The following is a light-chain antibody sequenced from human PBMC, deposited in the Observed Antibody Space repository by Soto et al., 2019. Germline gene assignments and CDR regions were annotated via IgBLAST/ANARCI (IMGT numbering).Light chain of an antibody. CDR3: QQSANFPGT. Sequence: EIVLTQSPGTLSLSPGEITTLSCRASQSLSGNYLHWYQQKPGQAPRLLIFGTSSRATGIPDRFIGGGSGTDFTLTISRLEPEDFAVYYCQQSANFPGTFGQGTKVESK. V-gene: IGKV3-20*01. CDR2: GTS. J-gene: IGKJ1*01. CDR1: QSLSGNY.